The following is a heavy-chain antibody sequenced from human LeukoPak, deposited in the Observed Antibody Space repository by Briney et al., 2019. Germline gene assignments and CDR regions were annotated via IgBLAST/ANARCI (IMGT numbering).Heavy chain of an antibody. CDR1: GGTFSSYA. D-gene: IGHD5-18*01. V-gene: IGHV1-69*13. CDR3: ARRRLGYSYGYDLDY. J-gene: IGHJ4*02. CDR2: IIPIFGTA. Sequence: GASVKVSCKASGGTFSSYAISWVRQAPGQGLEWMGGIIPIFGTANYAQKFQGRVTITADESTSTAYMELSSLRSKDTAVYYCARRRLGYSYGYDLDYWGQGTLVTVSS.